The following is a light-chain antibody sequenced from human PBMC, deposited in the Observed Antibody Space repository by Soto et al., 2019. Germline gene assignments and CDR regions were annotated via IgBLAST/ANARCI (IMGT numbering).Light chain of an antibody. CDR1: SSDVGGYNY. Sequence: QSALTQPASVSGSPGQSITISCTGTSSDVGGYNYVSWYQQHQGKAPKLMIYEVSNRHSGVSNRFSGSKSGNTASLTISGLQAEDEADYYCSSYTSSSTLVFGTGNKVTVL. V-gene: IGLV2-14*01. J-gene: IGLJ1*01. CDR2: EVS. CDR3: SSYTSSSTLV.